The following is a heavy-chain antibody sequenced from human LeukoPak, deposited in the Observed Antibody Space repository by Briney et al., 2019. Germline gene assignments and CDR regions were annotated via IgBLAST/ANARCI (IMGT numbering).Heavy chain of an antibody. CDR3: ARGSRDGYNTRPDY. J-gene: IGHJ4*02. Sequence: GGSLRLSCAASGFTFSSFWMHWVRRAPGKGLMWVSRINSDGRRTTYADSVKGRFSISRDNAKNTLFLKMNSLRAEDTSVYYCARGSRDGYNTRPDYWGQGTLVTVSS. CDR1: GFTFSSFW. CDR2: INSDGRRT. V-gene: IGHV3-74*01. D-gene: IGHD5-24*01.